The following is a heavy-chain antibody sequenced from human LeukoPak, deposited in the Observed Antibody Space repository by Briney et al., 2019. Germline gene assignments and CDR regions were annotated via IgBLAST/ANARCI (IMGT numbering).Heavy chain of an antibody. D-gene: IGHD4-23*01. V-gene: IGHV1-18*01. Sequence: ASVKVSCKASGYTFTSYGISWVRQAPGQGLEWMGWISAYNGNTNYAQKLQGRVTITADKSTSTAYMELSSLRSEDTAVYYCARDGKRGKNLYYYMDVWGKGTTVTVSS. J-gene: IGHJ6*03. CDR2: ISAYNGNT. CDR3: ARDGKRGKNLYYYMDV. CDR1: GYTFTSYG.